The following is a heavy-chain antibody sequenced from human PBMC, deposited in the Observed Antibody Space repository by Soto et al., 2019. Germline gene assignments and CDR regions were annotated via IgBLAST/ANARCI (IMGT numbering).Heavy chain of an antibody. J-gene: IGHJ4*02. V-gene: IGHV3-23*01. D-gene: IGHD3-16*02. Sequence: GGSLRLSCAASGFTFSSYAMSWVRQAPGKGLEWVSAISGSGGSTYYADSVKGRFTISRDNSKNTLYLQMNSLRAEDTAVYYCAKSQYDYVWGSYRYRFDYWGQGTLVTVSS. CDR2: ISGSGGST. CDR1: GFTFSSYA. CDR3: AKSQYDYVWGSYRYRFDY.